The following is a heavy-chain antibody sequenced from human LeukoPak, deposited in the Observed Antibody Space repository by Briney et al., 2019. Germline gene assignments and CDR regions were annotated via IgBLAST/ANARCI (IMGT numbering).Heavy chain of an antibody. Sequence: PGGSLRLSCAASGFTFSSYAMHWVRQAPGKGLEWVAVISYDGSNKYYADSVKGRFTISRDNSKNTLYLQMNSLRAEDTAVYYCARDYGDWSLAYWGQGTLVTVSS. D-gene: IGHD4-17*01. V-gene: IGHV3-30*04. CDR3: ARDYGDWSLAY. CDR2: ISYDGSNK. J-gene: IGHJ4*02. CDR1: GFTFSSYA.